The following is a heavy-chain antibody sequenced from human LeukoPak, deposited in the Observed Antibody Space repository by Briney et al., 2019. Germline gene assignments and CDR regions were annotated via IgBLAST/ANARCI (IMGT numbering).Heavy chain of an antibody. CDR3: ARSIVLMVYRIGNYYMDV. Sequence: ASVKVSCKASGYTFTSYGISWVRQAPGQGLEWMGWISAYNGNTNYAQKLQGRVTMTTDTSTSTAYMELRSLRSDDTAVYYCARSIVLMVYRIGNYYMDVWGKGTTVTVSS. V-gene: IGHV1-18*01. D-gene: IGHD2-8*01. CDR1: GYTFTSYG. J-gene: IGHJ6*03. CDR2: ISAYNGNT.